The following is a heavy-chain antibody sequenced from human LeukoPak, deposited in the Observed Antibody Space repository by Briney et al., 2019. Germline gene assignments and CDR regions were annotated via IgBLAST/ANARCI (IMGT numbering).Heavy chain of an antibody. J-gene: IGHJ6*02. V-gene: IGHV7-4-1*02. CDR3: ARGANYDSSGYHYYYYGTDV. D-gene: IGHD3-22*01. CDR2: IDTNTGNP. CDR1: GYTFTGYA. Sequence: GASVKVSCKASGYTFTGYAMNWVRQAPGHGLEWMGWIDTNTGNPTYAQGFTGRFVFSLDTSVSTAYLQISSLEAEDTAVYYCARGANYDSSGYHYYYYGTDVWGQGTTVTVSS.